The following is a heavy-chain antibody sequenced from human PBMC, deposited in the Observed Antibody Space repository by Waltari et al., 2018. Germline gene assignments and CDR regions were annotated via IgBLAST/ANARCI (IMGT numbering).Heavy chain of an antibody. J-gene: IGHJ5*02. D-gene: IGHD2-15*01. CDR1: GGSISSYY. CDR2: SYTSGST. Sequence: QVQLQESGPGLVKPSETLSLTCTVSGGSISSYYWSWIRQPAGRGLEWIGRSYTSGSTNYNPALKIRVTMSVDTSKNQFSLKLSSVTAADTAVYYCARDCVGMVVVAAENWFDPWGQGTLVTVSS. V-gene: IGHV4-4*07. CDR3: ARDCVGMVVVAAENWFDP.